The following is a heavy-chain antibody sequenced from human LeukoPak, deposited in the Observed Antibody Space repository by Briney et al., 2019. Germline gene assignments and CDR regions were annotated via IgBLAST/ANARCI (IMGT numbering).Heavy chain of an antibody. Sequence: GESLEISCKGSGYSFTSYWIGWVRQMPGKGLEWMGIIYPGDSDTRYSPSFQGQVTISADKSISTAYLQWSSLKASDTAMYYCARQVAVAGHLDYYYGMDVWGQGTTVTVSS. J-gene: IGHJ6*02. CDR3: ARQVAVAGHLDYYYGMDV. CDR1: GYSFTSYW. CDR2: IYPGDSDT. V-gene: IGHV5-51*01. D-gene: IGHD6-19*01.